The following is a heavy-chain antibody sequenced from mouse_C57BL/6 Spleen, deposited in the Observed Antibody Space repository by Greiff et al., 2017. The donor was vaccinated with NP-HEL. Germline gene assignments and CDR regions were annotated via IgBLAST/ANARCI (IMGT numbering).Heavy chain of an antibody. J-gene: IGHJ4*01. V-gene: IGHV1-15*01. D-gene: IGHD2-4*01. CDR2: IDPETGGT. CDR1: GYTFTDYE. Sequence: VQLQQSGAELVRPGASVTLSCKASGYTFTDYEMHWVKQTPVHGLEWIGAIDPETGGTAYNQKFKGKAILTADKSSSTAYMELRSLTSEDSSVYYCTRRDYDDAMDDWGQGTSVTVSS. CDR3: TRRDYDDAMDD.